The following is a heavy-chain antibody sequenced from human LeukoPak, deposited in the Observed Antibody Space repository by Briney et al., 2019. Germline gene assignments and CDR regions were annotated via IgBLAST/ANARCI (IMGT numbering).Heavy chain of an antibody. CDR3: ANRPDGWLQFGY. D-gene: IGHD5-24*01. Sequence: GGSLRLSCAASGFTFSSYAMSWVRQAPGKGLEWVSAISGSGGSTYYADSVKGRFTISRDNSKNTLYLQMNSLRAEDTAVYYCANRPDGWLQFGYWGQGTLVTVSS. CDR1: GFTFSSYA. V-gene: IGHV3-23*01. CDR2: ISGSGGST. J-gene: IGHJ4*02.